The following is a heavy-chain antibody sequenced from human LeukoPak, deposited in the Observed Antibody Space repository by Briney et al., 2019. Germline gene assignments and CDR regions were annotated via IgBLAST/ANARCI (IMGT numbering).Heavy chain of an antibody. CDR1: GFTFLNSW. CDR2: IKPDGSQK. CDR3: ARDRDSNWYPYHDY. V-gene: IGHV3-7*03. Sequence: PTGGSLRLSCAASGFTFLNSWMSRVRQAPGKGLEWMANIKPDGSQKYYVDSVKGRFTISRDNAKNSLYLQVDSLTAEDTAIYYCARDRDSNWYPYHDYWGQGVLVTVSS. D-gene: IGHD6-13*01. J-gene: IGHJ4*02.